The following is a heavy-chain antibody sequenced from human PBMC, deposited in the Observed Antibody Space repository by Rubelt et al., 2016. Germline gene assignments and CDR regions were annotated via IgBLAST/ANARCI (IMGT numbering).Heavy chain of an antibody. CDR3: AKNDYGDYAGSFDY. V-gene: IGHV3-48*01. D-gene: IGHD4-17*01. Sequence: EVQLVESGGGLVQPGGSLRLSCAASGFTFSTYTMNWVRQAPGKGLEWVSSLTSGSAIYYADSVKGRFTNSRDNAKNSLYLQMNSLRAEDTAVYYCAKNDYGDYAGSFDYWGQGTLVTVSS. CDR2: LTSGSAI. J-gene: IGHJ4*02. CDR1: GFTFSTYT.